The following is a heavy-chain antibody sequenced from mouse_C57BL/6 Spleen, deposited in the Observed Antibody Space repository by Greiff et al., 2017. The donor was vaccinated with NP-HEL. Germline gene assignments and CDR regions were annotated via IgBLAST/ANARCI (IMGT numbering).Heavy chain of an antibody. Sequence: QVQLKQPGAELVKPGASVKLSCKASGYTFTSYWMHWVKQRPGQGLEWIGMIHPNSGSTNYNEKFKSKATLTVDKSSSTAYMQLSSLTSEDSAVYYCAREGYYDYDYAMDYWGQGTSVTVSS. D-gene: IGHD2-4*01. CDR1: GYTFTSYW. V-gene: IGHV1-64*01. CDR2: IHPNSGST. CDR3: AREGYYDYDYAMDY. J-gene: IGHJ4*01.